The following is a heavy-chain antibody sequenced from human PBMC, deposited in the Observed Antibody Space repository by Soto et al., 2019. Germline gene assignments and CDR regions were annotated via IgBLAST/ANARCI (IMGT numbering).Heavy chain of an antibody. Sequence: EVQLVESGGGLVQPGRSLRLSCAASGFTFDDYAMHWVRQAPGKGLEWVSGISWNSGSIGYADSVKGRFTISRDNAKNSLYLQMNSLRAEDTALYYCAKTSVAVAGHFDYWGQGTLVTVSS. D-gene: IGHD6-19*01. CDR2: ISWNSGSI. CDR3: AKTSVAVAGHFDY. CDR1: GFTFDDYA. J-gene: IGHJ4*02. V-gene: IGHV3-9*01.